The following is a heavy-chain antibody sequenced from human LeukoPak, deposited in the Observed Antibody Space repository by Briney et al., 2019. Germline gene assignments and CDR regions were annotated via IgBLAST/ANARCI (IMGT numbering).Heavy chain of an antibody. CDR3: ARQKVLFWSGYYTSPFDY. CDR1: GGSISSSSYY. Sequence: PSETLSLTCTVSGGSISSSSYYWGWIRQPPGKGLEWIGSIYYSGSTYYNPSLKSRVTISVDTSKNQFSLKLSSVTAADTAVYYCARQKVLFWSGYYTSPFDYWGQGTLVTVSS. V-gene: IGHV4-39*01. D-gene: IGHD3-3*01. CDR2: IYYSGST. J-gene: IGHJ4*02.